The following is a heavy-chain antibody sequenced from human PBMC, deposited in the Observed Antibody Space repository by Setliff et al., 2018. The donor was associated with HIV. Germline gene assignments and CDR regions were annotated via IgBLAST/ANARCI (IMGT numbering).Heavy chain of an antibody. CDR3: ASAGSGTRAPPRY. Sequence: KPSETLSLTCTVSGGSISSYYWSWIRQPPGEGLEWIGYIFYSESTNYNPSLKSRVTISLDTSKNQFSLKLTSVTAADTAVYYCASAGSGTRAPPRYWGQGSLVTVSS. D-gene: IGHD1-1*01. J-gene: IGHJ4*02. CDR1: GGSISSYY. CDR2: IFYSEST. V-gene: IGHV4-59*01.